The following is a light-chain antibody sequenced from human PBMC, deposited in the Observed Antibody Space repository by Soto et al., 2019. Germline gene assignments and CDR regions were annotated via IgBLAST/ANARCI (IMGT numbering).Light chain of an antibody. J-gene: IGKJ5*01. CDR3: QHRMNWPLT. CDR1: QSVSSD. V-gene: IGKV3-11*01. Sequence: IVLTPAPATLSLSPGERATLFCRARQSVSSDLAWYQQKPGQAPRLLIYDASNRATGIPARFSGSGSETDFTLTISSLEPEDFAVYYCQHRMNWPLTFGQGTRLEIK. CDR2: DAS.